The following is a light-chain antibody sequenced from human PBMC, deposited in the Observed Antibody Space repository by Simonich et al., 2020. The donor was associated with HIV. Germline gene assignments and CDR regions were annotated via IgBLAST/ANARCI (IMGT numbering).Light chain of an antibody. CDR2: GAS. CDR1: QSVSSN. V-gene: IGKV3-15*01. J-gene: IGKJ5*01. Sequence: EIVMTQSPATLSVSPGERATLSCRASQSVSSNLAWYQQKPGQAPRLLIYGASTRATDIPARFSGSGSGTEFTLTISSLEPEDFAVYYCQQRSNWITFGQGTRLEIK. CDR3: QQRSNWIT.